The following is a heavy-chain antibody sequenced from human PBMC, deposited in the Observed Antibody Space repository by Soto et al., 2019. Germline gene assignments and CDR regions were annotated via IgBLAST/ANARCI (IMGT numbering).Heavy chain of an antibody. Sequence: GSLRLSCAASGFPFSSYWMSLVRPAPGKGLEWVANINQDGSEKSYVDSVKGRSTISRDNAKNSLYLQMNSLRGEDTAVYYCARGGSSPDYWGQGTLVTVSS. V-gene: IGHV3-7*01. D-gene: IGHD1-26*01. CDR1: GFPFSSYW. CDR2: INQDGSEK. J-gene: IGHJ4*02. CDR3: ARGGSSPDY.